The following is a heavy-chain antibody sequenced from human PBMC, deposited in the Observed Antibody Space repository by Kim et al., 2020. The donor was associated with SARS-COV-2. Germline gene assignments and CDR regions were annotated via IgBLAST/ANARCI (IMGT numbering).Heavy chain of an antibody. Sequence: ASVKVSCKASGYSFTNYYIHWVRQAPGQGLEWMGIISPGTGSTTYAQKFQARLTVTRDTSTSTVFMELSGLTSEDTAFYYCATHVVPEVHGVHYYFYAMDVWGQRTTVIVSS. CDR3: ATHVVPEVHGVHYYFYAMDV. J-gene: IGHJ6*02. V-gene: IGHV1-46*01. D-gene: IGHD2-2*01. CDR1: GYSFTNYY. CDR2: ISPGTGST.